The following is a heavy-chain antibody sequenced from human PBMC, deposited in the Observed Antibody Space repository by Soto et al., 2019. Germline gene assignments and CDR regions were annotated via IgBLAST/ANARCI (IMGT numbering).Heavy chain of an antibody. CDR2: INAGNGNT. CDR3: ARDSGRWLVRSLKYFDD. J-gene: IGHJ4*02. D-gene: IGHD3-10*01. Sequence: XSVKVSCKASGYTFTSYAMHLVRQAPGQRLEWMGWINAGNGNTKYSQKFQVRVTITRDTSASTAYMELSSLRSEDTAVYYCARDSGRWLVRSLKYFDDWGQGTLVTVSS. V-gene: IGHV1-3*01. CDR1: GYTFTSYA.